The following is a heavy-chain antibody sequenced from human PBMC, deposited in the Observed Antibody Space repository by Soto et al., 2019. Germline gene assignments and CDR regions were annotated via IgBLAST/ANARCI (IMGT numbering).Heavy chain of an antibody. CDR1: GFTYSKHA. CDR3: ARETSGSRHFDY. J-gene: IGHJ4*02. CDR2: ISGNGGRT. Sequence: GSLRLSCAASGFTYSKHAMTWVRQAPGKGLEWVATISGNGGRTYYADSVKGRFTISRDNSKNTLYLQMNSLRAEDTAVYYCARETSGSRHFDYWGRGTLVTVSS. D-gene: IGHD1-26*01. V-gene: IGHV3-23*01.